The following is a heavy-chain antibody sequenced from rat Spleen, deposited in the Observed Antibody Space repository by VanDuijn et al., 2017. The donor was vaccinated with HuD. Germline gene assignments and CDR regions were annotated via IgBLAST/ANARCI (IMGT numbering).Heavy chain of an antibody. CDR1: GFTFNNYW. D-gene: IGHD1-2*01. V-gene: IGHV5-31*01. J-gene: IGHJ2*01. Sequence: EVQLVESGGGLVQPGRSLKLSCVASGFTFNNYWMTWIRQAPGKGLEWVASITSAGVTTYYPDSVKGRFTISRDNAKGTLYLQMDSLRSEDTATYYCARPLFTIATISPLDYWGQGVMVTVSS. CDR3: ARPLFTIATISPLDY. CDR2: ITSAGVTT.